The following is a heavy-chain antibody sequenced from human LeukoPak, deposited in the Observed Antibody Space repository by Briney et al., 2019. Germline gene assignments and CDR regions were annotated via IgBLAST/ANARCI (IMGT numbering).Heavy chain of an antibody. CDR2: IIPIFGTA. CDR1: GGTFSSYA. J-gene: IGHJ3*02. CDR3: ARPPPRRGYSYGYDAFDI. Sequence: ASVKVSCKASGGTFSSYAISWVRQAPGQGLEWMGGIIPIFGTANYAQKFQGRVTITADKSTSTAYMELSSLRSEDTAVYYCARPPPRRGYSYGYDAFDIWGQGTMVTVSS. D-gene: IGHD5-18*01. V-gene: IGHV1-69*06.